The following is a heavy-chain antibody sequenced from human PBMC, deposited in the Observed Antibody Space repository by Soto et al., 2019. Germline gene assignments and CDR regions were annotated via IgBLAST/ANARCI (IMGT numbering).Heavy chain of an antibody. D-gene: IGHD6-6*01. J-gene: IGHJ5*02. V-gene: IGHV4-61*01. CDR3: AREDYTTSSGFDP. CDR1: GGSVSSGRYY. CDR2: IFYSGST. Sequence: SETLSLTCTVSGGSVSSGRYYWSWIRQPPGKGLEWIGCIFYSGSTNYNPSLQSRVTMSIDRSTNQFSLRLNFLTAADTAVYYCAREDYTTSSGFDPWGQGTLVTVSS.